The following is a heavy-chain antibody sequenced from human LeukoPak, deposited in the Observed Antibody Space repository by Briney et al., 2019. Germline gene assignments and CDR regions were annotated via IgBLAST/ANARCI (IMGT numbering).Heavy chain of an antibody. CDR1: GFTFSSYW. CDR3: AGAGRCSGGSCYARWFDP. D-gene: IGHD2-15*01. V-gene: IGHV3-74*01. Sequence: AGGSLRLSCAASGFTFSSYWMHWVRQAPGKGLVWVSRINSDGSSTSYADSVKGRFTISRDNAKNTLYLQMNSLRAEDTAVYYCAGAGRCSGGSCYARWFDPWGQGTLVTVSS. CDR2: INSDGSST. J-gene: IGHJ5*02.